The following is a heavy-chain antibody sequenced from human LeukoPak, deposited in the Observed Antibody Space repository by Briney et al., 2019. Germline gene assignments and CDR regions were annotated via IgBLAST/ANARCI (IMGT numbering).Heavy chain of an antibody. D-gene: IGHD3-9*01. Sequence: SETLSLTCTVSGGSISSSSYYWGWIRQPPGKGLEWIGSIYYSGSTYYNPSLKSRATISVDTSKNQFSLKLSSVTAADTAVYYCARQTQYYDILTGYRTEAFDIWGQGTMVTVSS. J-gene: IGHJ3*02. CDR3: ARQTQYYDILTGYRTEAFDI. CDR1: GGSISSSSYY. V-gene: IGHV4-39*01. CDR2: IYYSGST.